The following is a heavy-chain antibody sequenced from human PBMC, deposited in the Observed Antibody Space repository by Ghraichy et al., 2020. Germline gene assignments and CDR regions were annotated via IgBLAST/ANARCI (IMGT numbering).Heavy chain of an antibody. J-gene: IGHJ3*02. CDR2: IFSNDEK. CDR1: GFSLSNARMG. Sequence: SGPTLVKPTETLTLTCTVSGFSLSNARMGVSWIRQPPGNALECLAHIFSNDEKSYSTSLKSRLTISKDTSKSQVVLTMANMDPVDTATYYCARIRDSSSWYRTIDIWGQGTMVTVSS. CDR3: ARIRDSSSWYRTIDI. V-gene: IGHV2-26*01. D-gene: IGHD6-13*01.